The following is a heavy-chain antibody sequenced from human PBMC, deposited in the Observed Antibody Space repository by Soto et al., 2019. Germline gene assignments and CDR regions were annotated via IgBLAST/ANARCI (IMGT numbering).Heavy chain of an antibody. J-gene: IGHJ6*02. CDR3: AIDRSAALGYGMDV. CDR1: GYTFTSYG. Sequence: QDQLVQSGAEVKKPGASVKISCKASGYTFTSYGISWVRQAPGQGLEWMGWISAYKGKTNYAENHQGRVTMTTDTATSSAYMELRSLRSDDTAIYYCAIDRSAALGYGMDVWGQGTTVTVSS. CDR2: ISAYKGKT. V-gene: IGHV1-18*01. D-gene: IGHD6-13*01.